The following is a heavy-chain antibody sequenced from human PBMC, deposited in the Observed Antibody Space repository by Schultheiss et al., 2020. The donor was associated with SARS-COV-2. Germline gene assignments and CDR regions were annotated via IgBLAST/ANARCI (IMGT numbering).Heavy chain of an antibody. V-gene: IGHV3-74*01. Sequence: GGSLRLSCAASGFTVSSYSMNWVRQAPGKGLEWVSAISGSGGSTSYADSVKGRFTISRDNAKNTLYLQMNSLRAEDTAVYYCARDLDGGLGGQGTLVTVSS. CDR1: GFTVSSYS. D-gene: IGHD3-3*01. CDR3: ARDLDGGL. CDR2: ISGSGGST. J-gene: IGHJ4*02.